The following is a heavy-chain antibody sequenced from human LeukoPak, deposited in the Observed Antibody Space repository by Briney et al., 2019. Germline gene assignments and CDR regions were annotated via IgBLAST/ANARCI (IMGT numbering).Heavy chain of an antibody. CDR1: GGTFSSYA. J-gene: IGHJ4*02. V-gene: IGHV1-69*13. Sequence: ASVKVSCKASGGTFSSYAISWVRQAPGQGLEWMGGIIPIFGTANYAQKFQGRVTITADESTSTAYMELSSLRSEDTAVYYCARGYCDSSGHFDYWGQGTLVTVSS. D-gene: IGHD3-22*01. CDR2: IIPIFGTA. CDR3: ARGYCDSSGHFDY.